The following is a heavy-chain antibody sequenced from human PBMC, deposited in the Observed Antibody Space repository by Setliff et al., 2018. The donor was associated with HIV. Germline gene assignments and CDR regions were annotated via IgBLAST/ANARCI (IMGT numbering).Heavy chain of an antibody. CDR2: IIPNSGGT. D-gene: IGHD6-13*01. J-gene: IGHJ6*02. CDR1: GYTFTGYY. V-gene: IGHV1-2*04. Sequence: ASVKVSCKASGYTFTGYYLHWVRQTPGQGLEWMGWIIPNSGGTNYAQKFQGWVTMTRDTSISTTYMELSRLRSDDTAVYYCARGGIAAAGTLNYYYYGLDVWGQGTTVTVSS. CDR3: ARGGIAAAGTLNYYYYGLDV.